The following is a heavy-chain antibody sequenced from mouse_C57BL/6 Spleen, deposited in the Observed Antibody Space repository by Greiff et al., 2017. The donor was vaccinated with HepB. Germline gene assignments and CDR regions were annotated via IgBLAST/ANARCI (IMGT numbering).Heavy chain of an antibody. CDR3: TRNWEYFDY. CDR2: IDPETGGT. D-gene: IGHD4-1*01. Sequence: VQLQQSGAELVRPGASVTLSCKASGYTFTDYEMHWVKQTPVHGLEWIGAIDPETGGTAYNQKFKGKAILTADKSSSTAYMELRSLTSEDSAVYYCTRNWEYFDYWGQGTTLTVSS. CDR1: GYTFTDYE. J-gene: IGHJ2*01. V-gene: IGHV1-15*01.